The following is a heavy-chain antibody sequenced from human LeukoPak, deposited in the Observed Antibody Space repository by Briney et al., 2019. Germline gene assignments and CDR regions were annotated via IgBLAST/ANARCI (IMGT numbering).Heavy chain of an antibody. CDR3: ARDHYDSSAPD. CDR1: GFTVSSNY. D-gene: IGHD3-22*01. CDR2: ISSSSSYI. V-gene: IGHV3-21*01. J-gene: IGHJ4*02. Sequence: TGGSLRLSCAASGFTVSSNYMSWVRQAPGKGLEWVSSISSSSSYIYYADSVKGRFTISRDNAKNSLYLQMNSLRAEDTAVYYCARDHYDSSAPDWGQGTLVTVSS.